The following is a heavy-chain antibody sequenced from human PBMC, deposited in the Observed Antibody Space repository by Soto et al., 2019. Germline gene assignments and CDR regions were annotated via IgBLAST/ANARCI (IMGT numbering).Heavy chain of an antibody. J-gene: IGHJ6*02. CDR1: GFTCSSYS. V-gene: IGHV3-48*01. CDR2: ISSSSSTI. Sequence: GGSLRLSCAASGFTCSSYSMNWVRQAQGKGLEWVSYISSSSSTIYYADSVKGRFTISRDNAKNSLYLQMNSLRAEDTAVYYCARDLDNIYLSRSYGMDVWGQGTTVTVSS. D-gene: IGHD1-20*01. CDR3: ARDLDNIYLSRSYGMDV.